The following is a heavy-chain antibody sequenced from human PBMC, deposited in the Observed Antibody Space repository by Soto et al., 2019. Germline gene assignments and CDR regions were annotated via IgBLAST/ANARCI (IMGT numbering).Heavy chain of an antibody. CDR2: ISYDGSNK. CDR1: GFTFSSYA. CDR3: ARVDGSGWDYYYYGMDV. V-gene: IGHV3-30-3*01. Sequence: QVQLVESGGGVVQPGRSLRLSCAASGFTFSSYAMHWVRQAPGKGLEWVAVISYDGSNKYYADSVKGRFTISRDNSKNTLYLQMNSLRAEDTAVYYCARVDGSGWDYYYYGMDVWGHGTTVTVSS. D-gene: IGHD3-10*01. J-gene: IGHJ6*02.